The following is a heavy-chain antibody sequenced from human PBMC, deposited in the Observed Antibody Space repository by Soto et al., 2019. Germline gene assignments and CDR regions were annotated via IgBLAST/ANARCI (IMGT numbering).Heavy chain of an antibody. CDR3: AKDPPQQLAPPDY. D-gene: IGHD6-13*01. J-gene: IGHJ4*02. Sequence: SETLSLTCTVSGGSIRNYYWSWIRQPAGKGLEWIGRIYSSGSTNTNPSLKSRLTLSVDTSKNQFSLKLTSMTAADTAVYYCAKDPPQQLAPPDYWGQGTLVTVSS. V-gene: IGHV4-4*07. CDR2: IYSSGST. CDR1: GGSIRNYY.